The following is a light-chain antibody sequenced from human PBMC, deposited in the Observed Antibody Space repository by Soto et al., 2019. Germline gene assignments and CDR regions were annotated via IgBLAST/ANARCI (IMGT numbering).Light chain of an antibody. CDR1: SSDVGAYNF. CDR2: NVS. J-gene: IGLJ1*01. Sequence: QAVVTQPASVSGSPGQSITISCTGTSSDVGAYNFVSWYRQHPGKAPKLIIYNVSDRPSGVSNRFSGSKSANTASLTISGLQAEDEADYYCTSSTSRGTYVFGTGTKLTVL. V-gene: IGLV2-14*03. CDR3: TSSTSRGTYV.